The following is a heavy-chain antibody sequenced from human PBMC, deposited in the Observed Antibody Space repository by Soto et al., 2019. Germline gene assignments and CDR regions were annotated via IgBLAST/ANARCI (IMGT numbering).Heavy chain of an antibody. Sequence: GGPLRLSCAASGFTFDDYAMHWVRQAPGKGLEWVSGISWNSGSIGYADSVKGRFTISRDNAKNSLYLQMNSLRAEDTALYYCAKDLPSDAFDIWGQGTMVTVSS. J-gene: IGHJ3*02. V-gene: IGHV3-9*01. CDR3: AKDLPSDAFDI. CDR2: ISWNSGSI. CDR1: GFTFDDYA.